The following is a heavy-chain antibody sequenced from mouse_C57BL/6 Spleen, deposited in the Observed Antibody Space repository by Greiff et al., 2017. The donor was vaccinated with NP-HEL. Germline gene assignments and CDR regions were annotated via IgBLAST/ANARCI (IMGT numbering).Heavy chain of an antibody. Sequence: VQLQQSGPELVKPGASVKISCKASGYAFSSSWMNWVKQRPGKGLEWIGRIYPGDGDTNYNGKFKGKATLTADKSSSTAYMQLSSLTSEDSAVYFCARARLLPGDAMDYWGQGTSVTVSS. CDR3: ARARLLPGDAMDY. D-gene: IGHD2-3*01. CDR1: GYAFSSSW. V-gene: IGHV1-82*01. J-gene: IGHJ4*01. CDR2: IYPGDGDT.